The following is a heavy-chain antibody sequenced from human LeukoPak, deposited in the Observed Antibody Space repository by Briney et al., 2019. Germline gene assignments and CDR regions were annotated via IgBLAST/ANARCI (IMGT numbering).Heavy chain of an antibody. Sequence: PGGSLRLSCAASGFTFSSYWMSWVRQAPGKGLEWVANIKEDGSEKYYVDSVKGRFTISKDNAKNSLYLQMNSLRAEDTAVYYCAKDPYSSGWIGYWGQGTLVTVSS. CDR3: AKDPYSSGWIGY. D-gene: IGHD6-19*01. CDR2: IKEDGSEK. J-gene: IGHJ4*02. CDR1: GFTFSSYW. V-gene: IGHV3-7*04.